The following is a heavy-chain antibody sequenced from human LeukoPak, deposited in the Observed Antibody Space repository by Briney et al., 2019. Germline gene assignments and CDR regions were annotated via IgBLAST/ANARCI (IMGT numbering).Heavy chain of an antibody. CDR1: GFTFSSYS. V-gene: IGHV3-48*01. CDR2: ISSSSSTI. CDR3: ARLRGGYYYGSGITYNWFDP. D-gene: IGHD3-10*01. Sequence: GGSLRLSCAASGFTFSSYSMNWVRQAPGKGLEWVSYISSSSSTIYYADSVKGRFTISRDNAKNSLYLQMNSLRAEDTAVYYCARLRGGYYYGSGITYNWFDPWGQGTLVTVSS. J-gene: IGHJ5*02.